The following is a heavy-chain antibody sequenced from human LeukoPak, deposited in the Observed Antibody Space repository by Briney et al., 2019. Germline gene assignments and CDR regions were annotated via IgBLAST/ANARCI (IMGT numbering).Heavy chain of an antibody. V-gene: IGHV1-2*02. CDR2: INPNSGGT. CDR3: AYNGRTVDTENNWFDP. D-gene: IGHD5-18*01. J-gene: IGHJ5*02. CDR1: GYTFTGYY. Sequence: ASVKVSCKASGYTFTGYYMHWVRQAPGQGLEWMGWINPNSGGTNYAQKFQGRVTMTRDTSISTAYMELSRLRSDDTAVYYCAYNGRTVDTENNWFDPWGQGTLVTVSS.